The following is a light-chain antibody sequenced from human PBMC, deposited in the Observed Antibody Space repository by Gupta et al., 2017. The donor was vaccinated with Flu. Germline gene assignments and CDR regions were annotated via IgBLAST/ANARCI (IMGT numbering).Light chain of an antibody. CDR2: EVT. Sequence: QSALIQPASVSGSLGKPITISCTGTNSDVGGYNFVSWYQQHPGKAPKLMIYEVTDRPSGVSNRFSGSKSGNTASLTISGLQAEDEADYFCASYTTTSTWVFGGGTKLTVL. CDR3: ASYTTTSTWV. J-gene: IGLJ3*02. V-gene: IGLV2-14*01. CDR1: NSDVGGYNF.